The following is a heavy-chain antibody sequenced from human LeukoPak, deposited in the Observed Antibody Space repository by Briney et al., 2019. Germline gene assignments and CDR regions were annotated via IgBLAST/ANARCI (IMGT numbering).Heavy chain of an antibody. V-gene: IGHV3-74*01. D-gene: IGHD3-10*01. Sequence: GGSLRLSCAASGFTFNNYWMHWVRQAPGKGLVWVSRIRHDAGVTTYADSVKGRFTISRDNAKNTLYLQMNSLRAEDTAVYYCAKEKEIYGSGSYDSWGQGTLVTVSS. CDR3: AKEKEIYGSGSYDS. J-gene: IGHJ4*02. CDR1: GFTFNNYW. CDR2: IRHDAGVT.